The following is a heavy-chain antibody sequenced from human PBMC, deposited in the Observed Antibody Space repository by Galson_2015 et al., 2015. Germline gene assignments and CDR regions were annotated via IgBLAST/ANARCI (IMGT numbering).Heavy chain of an antibody. CDR2: IGSSSGTI. D-gene: IGHD3-16*01. V-gene: IGHV3-11*04. J-gene: IGHJ4*02. Sequence: SLRLSCAASGFRFSDYYMSWIRQAPGKGLEWVSYIGSSSGTIYYADSVKGRFTISRDNAKKSLYLQMNSLRVEDTAVYYCASGRGGRNIVKDYWGQGTLVTVSS. CDR3: ASGRGGRNIVKDY. CDR1: GFRFSDYY.